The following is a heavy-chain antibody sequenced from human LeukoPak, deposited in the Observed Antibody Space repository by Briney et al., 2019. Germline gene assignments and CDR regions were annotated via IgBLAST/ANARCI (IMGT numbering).Heavy chain of an antibody. CDR3: ATTRVTTTRLDY. CDR2: INPNSGVT. J-gene: IGHJ4*02. V-gene: IGHV1-2*02. D-gene: IGHD5-12*01. Sequence: ASVKVSCKASGYTFIGYYMHWVRQAPGQGLEWMGWINPNSGVTNYAQKFQGRVTMTRDTSISTAYMELTSLRSDDTAVYYCATTRVTTTRLDYWGQGTLDTVSS. CDR1: GYTFIGYY.